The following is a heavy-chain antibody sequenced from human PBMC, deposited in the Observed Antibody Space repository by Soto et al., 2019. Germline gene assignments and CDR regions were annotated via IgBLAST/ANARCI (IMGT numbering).Heavy chain of an antibody. CDR2: VIPIFGTA. D-gene: IGHD3-22*01. CDR1: GGTFSSYA. CDR3: ATAPRGYYYDSSGYYYWRAFDI. V-gene: IGHV1-69*13. J-gene: IGHJ3*02. Sequence: GASVKVSCKASGGTFSSYAISWVRQAPGQGLEWMGGVIPIFGTANYAQKFQGRVTITAGESTSTAYMELSSLRSEDTAVYYCATAPRGYYYDSSGYYYWRAFDIWGQGTMVTVSS.